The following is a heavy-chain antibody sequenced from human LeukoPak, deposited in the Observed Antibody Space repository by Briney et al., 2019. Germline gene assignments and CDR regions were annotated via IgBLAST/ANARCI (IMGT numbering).Heavy chain of an antibody. CDR1: GGSFSGYY. J-gene: IGHJ4*02. V-gene: IGHV4-34*01. Sequence: PSETLSLTCAVYGGSFSGYYWSWIRQPPGKGLEWIGEINHSGSTNYNPSLKSRVTISVDTSKNQFSLKLSSVTAADTAVYYCARHAYYYDNSGYYPHFDYWGQGTLVTVSS. CDR2: INHSGST. CDR3: ARHAYYYDNSGYYPHFDY. D-gene: IGHD3-22*01.